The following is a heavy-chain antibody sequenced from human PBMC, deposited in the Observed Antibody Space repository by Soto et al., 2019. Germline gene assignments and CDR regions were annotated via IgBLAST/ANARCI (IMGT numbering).Heavy chain of an antibody. V-gene: IGHV4-59*01. CDR2: ISYPGST. CDR1: GGSISNYH. CDR3: ARVAADAYWSGYDDY. J-gene: IGHJ4*02. Sequence: QEQLQESGPRLVKPSETLSLTCSVSGGSISNYHWSWIRQPPGKGLEWIGYISYPGSTNYSPSLKSRVTMLLATSKKQFSLKLSSVPAADTAVYYCARVAADAYWSGYDDYWGQGTLVTVSS. D-gene: IGHD3-3*01.